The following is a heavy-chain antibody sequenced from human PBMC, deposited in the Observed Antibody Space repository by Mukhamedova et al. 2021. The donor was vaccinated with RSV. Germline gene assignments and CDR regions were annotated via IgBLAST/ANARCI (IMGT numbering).Heavy chain of an antibody. CDR2: IFSNDEK. Sequence: AHIFSNDEKSYNTSLKSRLTISKDTSKSQVVLTMTNMDPVDTATYYCARHLYYDFWSGYYGWFDPWGQGTLVTV. D-gene: IGHD3-3*01. CDR3: ARHLYYDFWSGYYGWFDP. J-gene: IGHJ5*02. V-gene: IGHV2-26*01.